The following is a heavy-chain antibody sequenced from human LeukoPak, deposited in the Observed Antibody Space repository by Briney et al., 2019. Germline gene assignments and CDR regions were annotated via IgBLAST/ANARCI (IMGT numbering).Heavy chain of an antibody. J-gene: IGHJ4*02. CDR2: IRYDGSNK. Sequence: PGGSLRLSCAASGFTFSSYGMHWVRQAPGKGLEWVAFIRYDGSNKYYADSVKGRFTISRDNSKNTLYLQMNSLRAEDTAVYYCARQVYDSSGYSTDFDYWGQGTLVTVSS. CDR3: ARQVYDSSGYSTDFDY. CDR1: GFTFSSYG. V-gene: IGHV3-30*02. D-gene: IGHD3-22*01.